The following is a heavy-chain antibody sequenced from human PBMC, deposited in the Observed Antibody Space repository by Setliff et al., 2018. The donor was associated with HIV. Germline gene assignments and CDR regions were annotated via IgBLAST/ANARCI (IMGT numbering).Heavy chain of an antibody. CDR1: GDSISASY. D-gene: IGHD4-17*01. Sequence: SETLSLTCAVSGDSISASYWNWIRQFPGGGLEWIGYIYYSGSTKYNPSLKRRVTISIDKSRKYFSLKLPSVTAADTAMYFCTKGRLGQADYWGQGTLVTVTS. CDR3: TKGRLGQADY. CDR2: IYYSGST. V-gene: IGHV4-59*01. J-gene: IGHJ4*02.